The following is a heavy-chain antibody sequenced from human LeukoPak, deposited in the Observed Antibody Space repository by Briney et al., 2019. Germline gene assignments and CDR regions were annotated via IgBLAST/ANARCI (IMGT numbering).Heavy chain of an antibody. CDR3: AKTRGQSSDWGLDY. Sequence: GGSLRLSCTASGFSFSSYAMTWVRQAPGMGLEWVSAITANGVDTNHADSVKGRFTISRDNSENTVYMQMNSLRPEDTAMYYCAKTRGQSSDWGLDYWGQGTLVTVSS. V-gene: IGHV3-23*01. J-gene: IGHJ4*02. CDR1: GFSFSSYA. CDR2: ITANGVDT. D-gene: IGHD6-19*01.